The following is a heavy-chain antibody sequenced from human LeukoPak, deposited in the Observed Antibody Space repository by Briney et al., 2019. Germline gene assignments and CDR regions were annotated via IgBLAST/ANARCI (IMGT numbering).Heavy chain of an antibody. CDR2: IYTSGST. V-gene: IGHV4-4*07. Sequence: PSETLSLTCTVSGGSISSYYWSWIRQPAGKGLEWIGRIYTSGSTNYNPSLKSRVTMSVDTSKNQFSLKLSSVTAADTAVYYCARAVNYYDSSGYLYYFDYWGQGTLVTVSS. CDR1: GGSISSYY. CDR3: ARAVNYYDSSGYLYYFDY. J-gene: IGHJ4*02. D-gene: IGHD3-22*01.